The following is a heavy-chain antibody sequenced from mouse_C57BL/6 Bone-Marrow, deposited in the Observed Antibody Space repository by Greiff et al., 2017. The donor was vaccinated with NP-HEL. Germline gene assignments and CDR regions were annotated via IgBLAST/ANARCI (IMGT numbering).Heavy chain of an antibody. CDR2: INSDGGST. D-gene: IGHD1-1*01. Sequence: EVKVEESGGGLVQPGESLKLSCESNEYEFPSHDMSWVRKTPEKRLELVAAINSDGGSTYYPDTMERRFIISRDNTKKTLYLQMSSLRSEDTALYYCARRGGSSNWYFDVWGTGTTVTVSS. J-gene: IGHJ1*03. V-gene: IGHV5-2*03. CDR1: EYEFPSHD. CDR3: ARRGGSSNWYFDV.